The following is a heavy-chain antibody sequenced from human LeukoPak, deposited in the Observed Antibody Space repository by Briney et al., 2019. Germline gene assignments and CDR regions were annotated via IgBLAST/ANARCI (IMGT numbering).Heavy chain of an antibody. CDR1: GFTFSSYA. J-gene: IGHJ4*02. D-gene: IGHD3-10*01. Sequence: GGSLRLSCAASGFTFSSYAMHWVRRAPGTGLEWVTFIHYDGNNKYYADSVKGRFTIPRDNSKNTLYLQMNSLRAEDTAVYYCAKDYYGSGTYPDYWGQGTLVTVSS. CDR3: AKDYYGSGTYPDY. V-gene: IGHV3-30*02. CDR2: IHYDGNNK.